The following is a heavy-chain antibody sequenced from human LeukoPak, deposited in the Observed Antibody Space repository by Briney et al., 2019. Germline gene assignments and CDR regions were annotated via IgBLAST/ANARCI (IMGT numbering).Heavy chain of an antibody. CDR1: GYTFTSYG. J-gene: IGHJ4*02. CDR2: ISAYNGNT. D-gene: IGHD3-22*01. Sequence: GATVKVSCKASGYTFTSYGISWVRQAPGQGLEWMGWISAYNGNTNYAQKLQGRVTMTTDTSTSTAYMELRSLRSDDTAAYYCARDRGYYYDSSGYYYEFGDYWGQGTLVTVSS. V-gene: IGHV1-18*01. CDR3: ARDRGYYYDSSGYYYEFGDY.